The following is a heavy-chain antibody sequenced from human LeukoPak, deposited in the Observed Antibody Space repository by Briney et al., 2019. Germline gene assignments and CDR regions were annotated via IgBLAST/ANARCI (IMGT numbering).Heavy chain of an antibody. J-gene: IGHJ4*02. Sequence: SQTLSLTCVISGDSVSSNSAAWNWIRQSPSRGLEWLGRTYYRSKWYHDYAVSVKGRINIILDKYKNQFFLQLNSVSPADTAVYCCARETSHFDYWGQGTLVTVSS. V-gene: IGHV6-1*01. CDR3: ARETSHFDY. CDR1: GDSVSSNSAA. CDR2: TYYRSKWYH.